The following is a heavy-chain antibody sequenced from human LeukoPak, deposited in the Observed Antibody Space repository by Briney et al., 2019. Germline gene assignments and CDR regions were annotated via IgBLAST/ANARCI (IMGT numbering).Heavy chain of an antibody. CDR1: GFTFSDYY. D-gene: IGHD6-19*01. Sequence: GGSLRLSCAASGFTFSDYYMSWIRQAPGKGLEWVSYISSSGSTIYYADSVKGRFTISRDNAKNSLYLQMSSLRAEDTAIYYCARALYNRGWYPDYFDSWGQGTLVTVSA. J-gene: IGHJ4*02. CDR2: ISSSGSTI. V-gene: IGHV3-11*04. CDR3: ARALYNRGWYPDYFDS.